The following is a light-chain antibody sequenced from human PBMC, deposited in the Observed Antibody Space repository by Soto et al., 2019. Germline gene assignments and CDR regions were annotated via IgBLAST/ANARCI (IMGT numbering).Light chain of an antibody. J-gene: IGKJ2*01. Sequence: IQLTQSPSSLYASVGDRVTITCRASQTIGGYLIWYQQISGKPPKVLIYMTSTLQAGVPSRFSGGGSATDFTLTINTVRPEDFATYYCQQSYSVPYTFGQGTKLEIK. CDR2: MTS. V-gene: IGKV1-39*01. CDR3: QQSYSVPYT. CDR1: QTIGGY.